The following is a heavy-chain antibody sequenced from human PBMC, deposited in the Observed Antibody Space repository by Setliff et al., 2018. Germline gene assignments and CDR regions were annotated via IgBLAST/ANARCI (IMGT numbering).Heavy chain of an antibody. CDR2: IIPILDDI. CDR1: GGGLNNYA. J-gene: IGHJ5*02. Sequence: SVKVSWKASGGGLNNYAVAWVRQAPGQGLEWMGGIIPILDDINQAQKFEGRATFTTDESMSTAYMELSSLTPDDTAVYYCARAIYEPFRESHNWFGPWGPGTLVTVSS. CDR3: ARAIYEPFRESHNWFGP. V-gene: IGHV1-69*05. D-gene: IGHD3-16*01.